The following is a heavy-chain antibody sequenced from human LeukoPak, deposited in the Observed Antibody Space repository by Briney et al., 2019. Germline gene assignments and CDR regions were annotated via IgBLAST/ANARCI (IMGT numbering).Heavy chain of an antibody. D-gene: IGHD6-13*01. J-gene: IGHJ4*02. CDR2: VSTSSSYI. Sequence: GGSLRLSCEASGFILSRYSMNWVRQAPGKGLEWVSSVSTSSSYIYYADSVKGRFTISRDNSKNTLYLQMNSLRAEDTAVYYCAKDHSGSSSWYPDYWGQGTLVTVSS. CDR3: AKDHSGSSSWYPDY. V-gene: IGHV3-21*04. CDR1: GFILSRYS.